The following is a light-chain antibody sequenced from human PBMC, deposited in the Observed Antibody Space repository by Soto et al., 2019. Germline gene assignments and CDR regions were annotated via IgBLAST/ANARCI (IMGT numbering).Light chain of an antibody. V-gene: IGKV1-5*03. CDR2: KAS. CDR3: QQFHSFSPT. J-gene: IGKJ1*01. Sequence: DIQMTQSPSTLSASVGDRVTITCRASQSISSWLAWYQQKPGKAPKLLIYKASSLESGVPSRFSRSGSGTEFTLTISSLQPDDFATYYCQQFHSFSPTFGQGTKVEIK. CDR1: QSISSW.